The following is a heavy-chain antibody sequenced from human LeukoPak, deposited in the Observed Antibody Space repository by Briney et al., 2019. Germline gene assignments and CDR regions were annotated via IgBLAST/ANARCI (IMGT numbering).Heavy chain of an antibody. CDR2: ISAYNGNT. D-gene: IGHD5-18*01. CDR1: GYTFTSYG. Sequence: ASVKVSCKASGYTFTSYGISWVRQAPGQGLEWMGWISAYNGNTNYAQKLQGRVTMTTDTSTSTAYMELRSLRSDDTAVYYCARALSTPHRGYSYGFGYWGQGTLVTVSS. CDR3: ARALSTPHRGYSYGFGY. J-gene: IGHJ4*02. V-gene: IGHV1-18*01.